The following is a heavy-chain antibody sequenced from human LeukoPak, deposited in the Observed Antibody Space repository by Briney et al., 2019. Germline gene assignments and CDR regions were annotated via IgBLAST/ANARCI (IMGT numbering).Heavy chain of an antibody. CDR3: ARDQGHGIDY. CDR1: GFTFSSYA. V-gene: IGHV3-64*01. J-gene: IGHJ4*02. CDR2: ISSNGGST. Sequence: GGSLRLSCAASGFTFSSYAMHWVRQAPGKGLEYVSAISSNGGSTYYANSVKGRFTISRDNSKNTLYLQMGSLRAEDMAVYYCARDQGHGIDYWGQGTLVTVSS.